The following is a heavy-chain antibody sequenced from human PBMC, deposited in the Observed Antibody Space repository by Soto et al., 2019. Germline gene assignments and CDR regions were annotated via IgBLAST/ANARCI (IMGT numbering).Heavy chain of an antibody. J-gene: IGHJ5*02. CDR2: ITDNGGDS. V-gene: IGHV3-23*01. CDR3: TRKKSSGCSNWFDP. CDR1: GITFGSRA. Sequence: PGGSLRLSCVASGITFGSRAMSWVRQAPGEGLGWVSTITDNGGDSKYADSVRGRFTISRDNSKDTLYLQMNSLKADDTAVYYCTRKKSSGCSNWFDPWGQGAQVTVSS. D-gene: IGHD3-22*01.